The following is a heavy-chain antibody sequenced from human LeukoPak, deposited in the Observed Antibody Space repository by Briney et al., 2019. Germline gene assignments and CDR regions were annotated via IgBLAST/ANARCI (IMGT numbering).Heavy chain of an antibody. D-gene: IGHD1-14*01. Sequence: PSETLSLTCTVSGGSISSSSYYWGWIRQPPGKGLEWIGSIYYSGTTYYNPSLKSRVTISRDTPKNQFSLKLSSITDADTAVYYCARLTSQPAYSDFWGQGTLVTVSS. CDR1: GGSISSSSYY. J-gene: IGHJ4*02. V-gene: IGHV4-39*01. CDR2: IYYSGTT. CDR3: ARLTSQPAYSDF.